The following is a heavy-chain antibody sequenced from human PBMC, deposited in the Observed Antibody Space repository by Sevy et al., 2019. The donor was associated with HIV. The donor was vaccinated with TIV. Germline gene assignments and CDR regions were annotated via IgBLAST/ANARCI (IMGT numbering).Heavy chain of an antibody. Sequence: GGSLRLSCAASGFTFTDAWMSWVRQAPGKGLELVGLIKSKSDGGATDYAAPVKGRFTISRDDSKDTLYLQMNSLKTEDTGVYYCATLHRLDPWGQGTLVTVSS. CDR1: GFTFTDAW. CDR2: IKSKSDGGAT. CDR3: ATLHRLDP. J-gene: IGHJ5*02. V-gene: IGHV3-15*01.